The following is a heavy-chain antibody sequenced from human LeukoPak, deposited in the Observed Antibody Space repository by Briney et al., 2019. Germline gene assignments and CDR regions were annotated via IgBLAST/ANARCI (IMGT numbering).Heavy chain of an antibody. J-gene: IGHJ3*02. CDR1: GGSISSSSYY. D-gene: IGHD2-2*01. V-gene: IGHV4-39*07. Sequence: SETLSLTCTVSGGSISSSSYYWRWIRQPPGKGLEWIGSIYYSGSTYYNPSLKSRVTISVDTSKNQFSLKLSSVTAADTAVYYCARWYAEYCSSTSCYFAFDIWGQGTMVTVSS. CDR2: IYYSGST. CDR3: ARWYAEYCSSTSCYFAFDI.